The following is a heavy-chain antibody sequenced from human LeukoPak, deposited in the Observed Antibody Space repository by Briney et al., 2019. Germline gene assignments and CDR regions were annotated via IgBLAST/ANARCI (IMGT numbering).Heavy chain of an antibody. Sequence: GGSLRLSCEASGFTFTSYWMHWVRQAPGKGLVWVSRIKSDGSSTNYADSVKGRFTISRDNAKNTVYLQMNSLGADDTAVYYCAKGNWRYFDYWGQGTLVTVSS. CDR2: IKSDGSST. J-gene: IGHJ4*02. V-gene: IGHV3-74*01. CDR1: GFTFTSYW. CDR3: AKGNWRYFDY. D-gene: IGHD1-1*01.